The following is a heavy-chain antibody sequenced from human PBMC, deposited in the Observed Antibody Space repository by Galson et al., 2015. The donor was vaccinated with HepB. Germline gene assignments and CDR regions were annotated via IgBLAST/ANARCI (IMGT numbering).Heavy chain of an antibody. J-gene: IGHJ4*02. D-gene: IGHD6-13*01. CDR2: INPHTGDT. CDR1: GYTFTSNY. Sequence: SVKVSCKASGYTFTSNYIHWVRQAPGQGLEWMGRINPHTGDTNYAQPFQGRVTMTRDTSISTAYMELSRLSSDDTVVYYCTEEGSSNDFDFWGQGTLVTVSS. V-gene: IGHV1-2*05. CDR3: TEEGSSNDFDF.